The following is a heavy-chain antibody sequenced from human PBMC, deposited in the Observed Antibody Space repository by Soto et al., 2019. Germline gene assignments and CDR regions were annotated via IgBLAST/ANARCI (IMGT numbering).Heavy chain of an antibody. CDR2: IYYSGRA. D-gene: IGHD2-15*01. CDR1: GASISSVDHY. CDR3: ARVGGNEDFDT. Sequence: QVQLQESGPGLVKPSQTLSLTCTVSGASISSVDHYWSWIRQPPGKGLEWIGYIYYSGRADHNPSLKSRVAISIDTSKNRFSLRLSSVTAADTAVYYCARVGGNEDFDTWGQGPLVTVSS. V-gene: IGHV4-30-4*01. J-gene: IGHJ4*02.